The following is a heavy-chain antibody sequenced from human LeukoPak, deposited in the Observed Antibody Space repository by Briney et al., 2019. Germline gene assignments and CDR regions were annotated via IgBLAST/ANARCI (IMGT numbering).Heavy chain of an antibody. J-gene: IGHJ3*02. CDR2: IKEDGSEK. CDR3: TRATVHYDSSGYFEGLFDFDI. D-gene: IGHD3-22*01. V-gene: IGHV3-7*01. CDR1: GFTFNNNW. Sequence: PGGSLRLSCAASGFTFNNNWMTWVRQAPGKGPEWVANIKEDGSEKFYVDSVKGRFTISRDNAKNSLYLQMTSLRAEDTAVYYCTRATVHYDSSGYFEGLFDFDIGGQGTMVTVSS.